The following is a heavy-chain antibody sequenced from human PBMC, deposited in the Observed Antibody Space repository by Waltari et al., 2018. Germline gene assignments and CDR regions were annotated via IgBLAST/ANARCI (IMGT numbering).Heavy chain of an antibody. CDR1: GLNFDQYA. Sequence: EGQVVESGGGLVQPGRYLRLSCTVSGLNFDQYAMHWIRQVPGKGLEWVAGVGLDNGRMDYADSVKGRFTSARDNDKKSLYLQMNSLRPEDTALYFCAKDLSPGGADVWGQGTTVTVS. D-gene: IGHD4-17*01. J-gene: IGHJ6*02. V-gene: IGHV3-9*01. CDR3: AKDLSPGGADV. CDR2: VGLDNGRM.